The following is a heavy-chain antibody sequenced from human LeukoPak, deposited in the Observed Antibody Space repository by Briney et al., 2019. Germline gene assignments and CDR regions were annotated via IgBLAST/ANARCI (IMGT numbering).Heavy chain of an antibody. J-gene: IGHJ4*02. Sequence: SETLSLTCAVYGGSFSGYYWSWIRQPPGKGLEWIGRIYTSGSTNYNPSLKSRVTMSVDTSKNQFSLKLSSVTAADTAVYYCARALGAYGDYPFDYWGQGTLVTVSS. CDR3: ARALGAYGDYPFDY. CDR2: IYTSGST. D-gene: IGHD4-17*01. CDR1: GGSFSGYY. V-gene: IGHV4-59*10.